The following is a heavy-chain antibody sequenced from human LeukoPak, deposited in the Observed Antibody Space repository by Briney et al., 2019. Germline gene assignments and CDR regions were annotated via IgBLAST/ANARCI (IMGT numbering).Heavy chain of an antibody. Sequence: ASVKVSCKASGYTFTGYYMHWVRQAPGQGLEWMGWMNPYSGGTNYAQKFQGRVTMTRDTSISTAYMELSRLRSDDTAVYYCATNPSDLYYYYYMDVWGKGTTVTISS. CDR3: ATNPSDLYYYYYMDV. J-gene: IGHJ6*03. CDR1: GYTFTGYY. CDR2: MNPYSGGT. V-gene: IGHV1-2*02.